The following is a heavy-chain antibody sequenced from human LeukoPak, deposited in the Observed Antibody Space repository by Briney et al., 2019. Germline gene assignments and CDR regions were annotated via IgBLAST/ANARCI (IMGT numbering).Heavy chain of an antibody. J-gene: IGHJ6*03. CDR2: ISSSSSTM. CDR3: ARYGDYADYYYYMDV. Sequence: GGSLRLSCAASGFTFSSYSMNWVRQAPGKGLEWVSYISSSSSTMYYADSVKGRFTISRDNAKNSLYLQMNSLRAEDTAVYYCARYGDYADYYYYMDVWGKGTTVTVSS. CDR1: GFTFSSYS. D-gene: IGHD4-17*01. V-gene: IGHV3-48*01.